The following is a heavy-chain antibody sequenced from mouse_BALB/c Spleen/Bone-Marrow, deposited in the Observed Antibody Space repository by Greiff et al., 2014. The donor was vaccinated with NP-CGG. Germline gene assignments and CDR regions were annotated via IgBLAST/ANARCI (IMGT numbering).Heavy chain of an antibody. CDR3: ARYYYGSSLFDY. CDR1: GFNIKDTY. D-gene: IGHD1-1*01. Sequence: VQLQQSGAELVKPGASVKLSCTASGFNIKDTYMHWVKQRPEQGLEWIGRIDPANGNTKYDPKFQGKATITADTSSNTAYLQXSXXXXEDTAVYYCARYYYGSSLFDYWGQGTTLTVSS. J-gene: IGHJ2*01. CDR2: IDPANGNT. V-gene: IGHV14-3*02.